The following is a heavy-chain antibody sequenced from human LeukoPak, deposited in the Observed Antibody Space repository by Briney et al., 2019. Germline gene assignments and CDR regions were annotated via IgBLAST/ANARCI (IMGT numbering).Heavy chain of an antibody. CDR2: IIPIFGTA. J-gene: IGHJ4*02. V-gene: IGHV1-69*05. CDR3: ARHLVGATQHLDY. D-gene: IGHD1-26*01. Sequence: SSVKVSCKASGGTFSSYAISWVRQAPGQALEWMGRIIPIFGTANYAQKFQGRVTITTDESTSTAYMELSSLRSEDTAVYYCARHLVGATQHLDYWGQGTLVTVSS. CDR1: GGTFSSYA.